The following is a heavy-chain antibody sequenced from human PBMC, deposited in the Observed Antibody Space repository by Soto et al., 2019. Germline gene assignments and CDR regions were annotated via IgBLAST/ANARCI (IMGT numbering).Heavy chain of an antibody. J-gene: IGHJ6*03. CDR1: GFTFTSSA. V-gene: IGHV1-58*02. Sequence: SVKVSCKASGFTFTSSAMQWVRQARGQRLEWIGWIVVGSGNTNYAQKFQERVTITRDMSTSTAYMELSSLRSEDTAVYYCAAVEGTYYDFWSGYAGGGYYMDGWGKGATVTVSS. CDR3: AAVEGTYYDFWSGYAGGGYYMDG. CDR2: IVVGSGNT. D-gene: IGHD3-3*01.